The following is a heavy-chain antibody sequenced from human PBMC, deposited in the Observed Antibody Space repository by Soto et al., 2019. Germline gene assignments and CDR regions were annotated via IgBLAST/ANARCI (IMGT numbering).Heavy chain of an antibody. Sequence: QAQLVQSGAEVKKPGASVKVSCQAGGYTFADYGISWVRQAPGQGLEWVGWIGPYNGNTNYAQNLQDRVTMTTDTSTNTAYMELRSLRYDDTALYYWARCYCTVGSCYTCWHFDLWGRGTLLTVSS. J-gene: IGHJ2*01. CDR3: ARCYCTVGSCYTCWHFDL. D-gene: IGHD2-15*01. CDR1: GYTFADYG. CDR2: IGPYNGNT. V-gene: IGHV1-18*01.